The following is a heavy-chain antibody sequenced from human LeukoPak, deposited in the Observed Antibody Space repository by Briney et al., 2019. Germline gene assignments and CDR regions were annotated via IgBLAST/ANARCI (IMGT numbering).Heavy chain of an antibody. CDR1: GYTLTTYA. J-gene: IGHJ6*02. CDR3: AAEGTIVGAPDV. V-gene: IGHV1-3*01. CDR2: INAGNGNT. D-gene: IGHD1-26*01. Sequence: ASVKVSCKASGYTLTTYAMHWVRQAPGQRLEWMGWINAGNGNTKHSQKFQARVTITRDTSASTAYMELSSLRSEDTAVYYCAAEGTIVGAPDVWGQGTTVTVSS.